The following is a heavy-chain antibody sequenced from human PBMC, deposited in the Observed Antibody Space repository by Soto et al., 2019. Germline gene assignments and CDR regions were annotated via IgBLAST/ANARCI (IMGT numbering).Heavy chain of an antibody. V-gene: IGHV4-31*03. CDR2: IYYSGST. J-gene: IGHJ4*02. CDR3: ARLSSIDSSGYYLDY. D-gene: IGHD3-22*01. CDR1: VGSIISGNYY. Sequence: KTSETLSLTCTVSVGSIISGNYYCIWIGQEPGKGLELIGYIYYSGSTHYSSSLKSRVTMSIDTSKNQFPLKLTSVTAADTAVYYCARLSSIDSSGYYLDYWGQGTLVTVS.